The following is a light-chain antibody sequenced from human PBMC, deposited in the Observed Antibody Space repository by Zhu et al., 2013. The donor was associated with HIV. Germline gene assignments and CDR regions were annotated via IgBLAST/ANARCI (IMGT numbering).Light chain of an antibody. J-gene: IGKJ4*01. CDR2: WAS. CDR3: QSFDSSLSGSVV. V-gene: IGKV4-1*01. CDR1: QSVLYSSNNNNY. Sequence: DIVMTQSPDSLAVSLGERATINCKSSQSVLYSSNNNNYLAWYQHKPRQPPKLLIYWASNRASGVPDRFSGSKSGTSASLAITGLQAEDEADYYCQSFDSSLSGSVVFGGGTK.